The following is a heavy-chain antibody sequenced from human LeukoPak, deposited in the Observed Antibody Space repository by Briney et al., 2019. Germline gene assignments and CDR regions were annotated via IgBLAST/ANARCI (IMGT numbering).Heavy chain of an antibody. J-gene: IGHJ4*02. CDR1: GYTFTTYG. V-gene: IGHV1-18*04. D-gene: IGHD2-8*01. CDR2: ISAYNGNT. CDR3: ARDVGVATYGTY. Sequence: ASVKVSCKASGYTFTTYGVIWVRQAPGQGLGWMGWISAYNGNTNYAQKLQGRVTMTTDTSTSTAYMELRSLRSDDTAVYYCARDVGVATYGTYWGQGTLVTVSS.